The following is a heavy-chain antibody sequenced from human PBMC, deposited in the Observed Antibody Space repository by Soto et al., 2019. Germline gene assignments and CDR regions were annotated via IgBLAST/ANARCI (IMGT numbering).Heavy chain of an antibody. CDR3: TRDSSYYGAGRGVLDY. CDR1: GFSISNNY. Sequence: GGSLRLSCAVSGFSISNNYISWVRQARGQGLDWVSAINSDGRTYYADSVQGRFTVSRDTSRNTVYLQMNNLRVEDSAVYHCTRDSSYYGAGRGVLDYWGQGAPVTVSS. D-gene: IGHD3-10*01. J-gene: IGHJ4*02. CDR2: INSDGRT. V-gene: IGHV3-66*01.